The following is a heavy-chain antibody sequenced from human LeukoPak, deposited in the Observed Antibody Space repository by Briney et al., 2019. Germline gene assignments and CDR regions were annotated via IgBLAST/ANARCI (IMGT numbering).Heavy chain of an antibody. V-gene: IGHV3-21*01. D-gene: IGHD3-3*01. J-gene: IGHJ4*02. CDR2: ISSSSSYI. CDR3: ARDLGDYYFDY. CDR1: GFTFSSYS. Sequence: GGSLRLSCAASGFTFSSYSMNWVRQAPGKGLEWVSSISSSSSYIYYADSVKGRFTISRDNANNSLYLQMNSLRAEDTAVYYCARDLGDYYFDYWGQGTLVTVSS.